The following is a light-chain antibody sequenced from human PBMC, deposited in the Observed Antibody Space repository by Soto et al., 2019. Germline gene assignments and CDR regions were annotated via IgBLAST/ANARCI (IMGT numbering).Light chain of an antibody. Sequence: SVLTQPPSASGTPGQRVTISCSGSSSNIGSNTVNWYQQLPGTAPKLLIYSNNQRPSGVPDRFSGSKSGTSASLAISGLQSEDEADYYCAVWDDSLRVFGTGTKLTVL. CDR2: SNN. CDR1: SSNIGSNT. V-gene: IGLV1-44*01. J-gene: IGLJ1*01. CDR3: AVWDDSLRV.